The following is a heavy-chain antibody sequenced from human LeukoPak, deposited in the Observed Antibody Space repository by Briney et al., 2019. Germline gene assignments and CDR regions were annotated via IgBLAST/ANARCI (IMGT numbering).Heavy chain of an antibody. CDR2: MNPNSGNT. D-gene: IGHD4-17*01. CDR3: ARGLCDYGDYVGGCYYYYGMDV. CDR1: GYTFTSYD. J-gene: IGHJ6*02. Sequence: ASVKVSCKASGYTFTSYDINWVRQATGQGLEWMGWMNPNSGNTGYAQKFQGRVTMTRNTSISTAYMELSSLRSEDTAVYYCARGLCDYGDYVGGCYYYYGMDVWGQGTTVTVSS. V-gene: IGHV1-8*01.